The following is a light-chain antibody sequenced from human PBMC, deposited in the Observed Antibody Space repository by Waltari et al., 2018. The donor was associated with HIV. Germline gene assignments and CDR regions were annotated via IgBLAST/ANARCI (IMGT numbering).Light chain of an antibody. Sequence: EIVITQSPATLSVSPGERATLSCRASQSVSTNLAWYQQIPGQAPRLLIYGASTRASGIPVRFSGSGSGTEFTLTISSLQSEDFAVYYCQQYNNWRRTFGGGTKVEIK. CDR2: GAS. V-gene: IGKV3-15*01. CDR1: QSVSTN. J-gene: IGKJ4*01. CDR3: QQYNNWRRT.